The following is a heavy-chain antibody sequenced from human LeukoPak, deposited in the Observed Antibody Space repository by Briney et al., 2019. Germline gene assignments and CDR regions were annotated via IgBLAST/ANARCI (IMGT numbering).Heavy chain of an antibody. J-gene: IGHJ4*02. V-gene: IGHV3-23*01. CDR1: GFTFSNYC. CDR3: AKYGAPGWSGYLDY. CDR2: ISGSGDST. Sequence: GGSLRLSCAASGFTFSNYCVTWVRQAPGKALEWVSSISGSGDSTYYADSVKGRFPISRDNSKNTLYLQMNSLRVEDTAIYYCAKYGAPGWSGYLDYWGQGTLVTVSS. D-gene: IGHD4/OR15-4a*01.